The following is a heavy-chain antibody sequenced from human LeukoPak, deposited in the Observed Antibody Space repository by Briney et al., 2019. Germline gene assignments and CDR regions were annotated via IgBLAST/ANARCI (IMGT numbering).Heavy chain of an antibody. J-gene: IGHJ6*02. CDR3: TSDRGSSGPRYYYYGMDV. CDR1: GFTSGDYA. V-gene: IGHV3-49*04. D-gene: IGHD3-22*01. CDR2: IRSKAYGGTT. Sequence: PGRSLRLSCTASGFTSGDYAMSWVRQAPGKGLEWVGFIRSKAYGGTTEYAASVKGRFTISRDDSKSIAYLQMNSLKTEDTAVYYCTSDRGSSGPRYYYYGMDVWGQGTTVTVSS.